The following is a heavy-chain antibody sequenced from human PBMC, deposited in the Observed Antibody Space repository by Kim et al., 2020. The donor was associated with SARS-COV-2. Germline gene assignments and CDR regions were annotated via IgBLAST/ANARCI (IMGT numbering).Heavy chain of an antibody. CDR3: ARSFRGSDVSFDP. D-gene: IGHD3-16*01. J-gene: IGHJ5*02. Sequence: YTPSLRSRDTVHVDPSKNQFSLRVNSVTAADTAVYFCARSFRGSDVSFDPWGQGTLVTVSS. V-gene: IGHV4-34*01.